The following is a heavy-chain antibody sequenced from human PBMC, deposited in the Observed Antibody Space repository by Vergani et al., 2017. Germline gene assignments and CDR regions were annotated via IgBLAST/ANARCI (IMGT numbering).Heavy chain of an antibody. V-gene: IGHV3-7*04. CDR1: GFIFSNYW. D-gene: IGHD4-17*01. Sequence: EVQLLESGGGLLQPGGSLRLSCAGSGFIFSNYWLTWVRQAPGKGLEWVASIKQDGSETRYVDSVRGRFTISRDNAKKSVSLQMTGLRAEDTAVYYCARVNYGDSGPCLAYWGPGTLVTVSS. J-gene: IGHJ4*02. CDR3: ARVNYGDSGPCLAY. CDR2: IKQDGSET.